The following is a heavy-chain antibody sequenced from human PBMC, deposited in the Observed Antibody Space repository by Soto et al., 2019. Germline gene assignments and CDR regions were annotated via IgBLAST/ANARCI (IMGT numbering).Heavy chain of an antibody. CDR2: ISDDGSKE. Sequence: GGSLRLSCVASGFTLSRYSMNWVRQAPGKGLEWVAVISDDGSKEYYADSVKGRFTISRDNSKNTLYLQMNSLRPEDTAVYYCAREVYYDFWSGFNTHPYYFDYWGQGTLVTVSS. CDR3: AREVYYDFWSGFNTHPYYFDY. D-gene: IGHD3-3*01. V-gene: IGHV3-30-3*01. J-gene: IGHJ4*02. CDR1: GFTLSRYS.